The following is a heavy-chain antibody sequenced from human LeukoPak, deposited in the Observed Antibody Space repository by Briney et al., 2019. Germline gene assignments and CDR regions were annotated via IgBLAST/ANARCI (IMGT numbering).Heavy chain of an antibody. J-gene: IGHJ4*02. CDR1: GFTFSSYA. Sequence: GGSLRLFCAASGFTFSSYAMSWVRQAPGKGLEWVSAISGSGGDTYYADSVKGRFTISRDNSKNTLYLQMNSLRAEDTAVYYCAKDRTGGYFDYWGQGTLVTVSS. D-gene: IGHD3/OR15-3a*01. CDR2: ISGSGGDT. V-gene: IGHV3-23*01. CDR3: AKDRTGGYFDY.